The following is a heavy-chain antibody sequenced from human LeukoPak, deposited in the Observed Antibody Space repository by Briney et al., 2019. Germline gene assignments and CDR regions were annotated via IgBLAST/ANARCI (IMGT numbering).Heavy chain of an antibody. CDR3: ARVPVDTAMVNAFDI. CDR1: GYSFTSYW. Sequence: GESLKISCKGSGYSFTSYWIGWVRQMPGKGLEWMGIIYPGDSDTRYSPSFQGQVTISADKSISTAYLQWSSLKASDTAMYYCARVPVDTAMVNAFDIWGQGTMFTVSS. D-gene: IGHD5-18*01. CDR2: IYPGDSDT. V-gene: IGHV5-51*01. J-gene: IGHJ3*02.